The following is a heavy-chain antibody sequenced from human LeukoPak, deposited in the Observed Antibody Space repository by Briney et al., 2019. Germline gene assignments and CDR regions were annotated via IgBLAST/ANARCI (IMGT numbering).Heavy chain of an antibody. CDR3: ARYSYGLPFDY. D-gene: IGHD5-18*01. Sequence: SETLSLTCAAYGGSFSGYYWSWIRQPPGKGLEWIGEINHSGSTNYNPSLKSRVTISVDTSKNQFSLKLSSVTAADTAVYYCARYSYGLPFDYWGQGTLVTVSS. CDR1: GGSFSGYY. J-gene: IGHJ4*02. V-gene: IGHV4-34*01. CDR2: INHSGST.